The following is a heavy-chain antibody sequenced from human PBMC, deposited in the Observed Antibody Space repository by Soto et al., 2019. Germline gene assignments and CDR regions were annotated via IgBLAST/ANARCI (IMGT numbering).Heavy chain of an antibody. D-gene: IGHD6-6*01. Sequence: SETLSLTCTVSGGSISRYYWSWIRQPPGKGLEWIGYIYYSGSTNYNPSLKSRVTISVDTSKNQFSLKLSSVTAADTAVYYCARMISSSSSGPFFDYWGQGTLVTVSS. CDR1: GGSISRYY. CDR3: ARMISSSSSGPFFDY. J-gene: IGHJ4*02. V-gene: IGHV4-59*08. CDR2: IYYSGST.